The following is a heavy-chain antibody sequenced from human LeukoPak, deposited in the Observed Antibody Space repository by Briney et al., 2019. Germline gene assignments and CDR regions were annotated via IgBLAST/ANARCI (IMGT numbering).Heavy chain of an antibody. J-gene: IGHJ4*02. CDR3: AKDRAQQLVLDF. Sequence: GGSLRLSCAAAGFTFSSYAMSWVRQAPGKGLEWVSAIIGSGSSTYYADSVKSRFTSSRDNSKNTLFMQMNSLRAEDTAVYYRAKDRAQQLVLDFWGQGTLVTVSS. CDR2: IIGSGSST. CDR1: GFTFSSYA. D-gene: IGHD6-13*01. V-gene: IGHV3-23*01.